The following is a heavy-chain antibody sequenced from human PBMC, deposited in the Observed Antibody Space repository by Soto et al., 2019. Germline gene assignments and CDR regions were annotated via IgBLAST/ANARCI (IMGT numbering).Heavy chain of an antibody. CDR3: ARDLLAVRGVKNYYYGMDV. V-gene: IGHV4-59*01. Sequence: PSETLSLTCTFSGGSISSYYWSWIRQPPGKGLEWIGYIYYSGSTNYNPSLKSRVTISVDTSKNQFSLKLSSVTAADTAVYYCARDLLAVRGVKNYYYGMDVWGQGTTVTVSS. D-gene: IGHD3-10*01. CDR2: IYYSGST. J-gene: IGHJ6*02. CDR1: GGSISSYY.